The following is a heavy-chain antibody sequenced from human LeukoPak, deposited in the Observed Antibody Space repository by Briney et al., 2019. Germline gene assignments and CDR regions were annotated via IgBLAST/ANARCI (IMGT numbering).Heavy chain of an antibody. V-gene: IGHV3-11*06. CDR3: ARDGRGYYDSSGYPDY. J-gene: IGHJ4*02. CDR2: ISSSSYT. Sequence: GGSLRLSCAASGFIFSDYYMTWIRQAPGKGLEWISYISSSSYTDYADSVKGRFTISRDNAKNSLYLQMDSLRAEDTAVYYCARDGRGYYDSSGYPDYWGQGTLVTVSS. D-gene: IGHD3-22*01. CDR1: GFIFSDYY.